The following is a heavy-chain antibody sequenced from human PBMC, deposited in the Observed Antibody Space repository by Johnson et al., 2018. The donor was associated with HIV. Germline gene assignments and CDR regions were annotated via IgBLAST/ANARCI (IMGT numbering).Heavy chain of an antibody. J-gene: IGHJ3*02. Sequence: QVQLVESGGGVVQPGRSLRLSCAASGFTFSSYAMHWVRQAPGKGLEWVAVISYDGSYQYYADSAKGRFTISRDNSKNTLYLQMNSLRAEDTAVYYCAKSSSATYYGDAFDMWGQGTMVTVSS. D-gene: IGHD3-10*01. CDR1: GFTFSSYA. V-gene: IGHV3-30*04. CDR2: ISYDGSYQ. CDR3: AKSSSATYYGDAFDM.